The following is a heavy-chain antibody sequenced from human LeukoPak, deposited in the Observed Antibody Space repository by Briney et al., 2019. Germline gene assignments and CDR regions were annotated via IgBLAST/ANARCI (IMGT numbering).Heavy chain of an antibody. J-gene: IGHJ5*02. D-gene: IGHD1-26*01. CDR1: GFTFSSYG. Sequence: GGSLRLSFPASGFTFSSYGMHWVRQAPGKGLEWVAVIWYDGSNKYYADSVKGRFTISRDNSKNTLYLQMNSLRAEDTAVYYCASIGFAPCGQATLVTVSS. CDR3: ASIGFAP. CDR2: IWYDGSNK. V-gene: IGHV3-33*01.